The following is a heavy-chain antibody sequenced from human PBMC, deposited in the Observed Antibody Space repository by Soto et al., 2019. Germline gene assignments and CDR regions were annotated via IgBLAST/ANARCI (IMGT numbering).Heavy chain of an antibody. V-gene: IGHV3-23*01. CDR2: ISGSGGST. Sequence: EVQLLESGGGLVQPGGSLRLTCAASGFTFSSYAMRWVRQAPAKGLEWVSAISGSGGSTYYADSVKGRFTISRDNSKNPLYLQMSSRRADDAADYYCTAADRTGSGWYDHYSYGMDVWGQGTTVTVSS. J-gene: IGHJ6*02. CDR1: GFTFSSYA. D-gene: IGHD6-19*01. CDR3: TAADRTGSGWYDHYSYGMDV.